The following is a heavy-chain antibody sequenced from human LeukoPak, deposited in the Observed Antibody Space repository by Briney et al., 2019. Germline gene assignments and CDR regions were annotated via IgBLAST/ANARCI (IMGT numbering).Heavy chain of an antibody. J-gene: IGHJ4*02. CDR3: ARDPARDFWSGYPWDYFDY. CDR2: INAGNGNT. CDR1: GYTFTSYA. D-gene: IGHD3-3*01. Sequence: GASVKVSCKASGYTFTSYAMHWVRQAPGQRLEWMGWINAGNGNTKYSQKFQGRVTITRDTSASTAYMELSSLRSEDTAVYYCARDPARDFWSGYPWDYFDYWGQGTLVTVSS. V-gene: IGHV1-3*01.